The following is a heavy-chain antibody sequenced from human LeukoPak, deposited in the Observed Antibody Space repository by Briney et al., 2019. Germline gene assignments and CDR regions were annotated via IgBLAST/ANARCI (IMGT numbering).Heavy chain of an antibody. CDR2: IRSKAYRGTT. D-gene: IGHD5-18*01. CDR1: GFTFGDHA. Sequence: GGSLRLSCTGSGFTFGDHAMRWVRQAPGKGLEWVGFIRSKAYRGTTEYAASVKGSFSISRDDSASIAYLQMNSLKTEDTAVYYCARGPIQLWIHNAMDVWGQGTTVTVSS. V-gene: IGHV3-49*04. CDR3: ARGPIQLWIHNAMDV. J-gene: IGHJ6*02.